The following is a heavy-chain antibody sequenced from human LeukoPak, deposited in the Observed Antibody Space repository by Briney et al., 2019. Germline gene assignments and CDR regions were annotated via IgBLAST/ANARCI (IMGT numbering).Heavy chain of an antibody. CDR3: ARPRDNRYFDWLSFAY. D-gene: IGHD3-9*01. V-gene: IGHV5-51*01. Sequence: GESLKIPCEASGYSFTNSWIGWMRQMPGKGLEWMGIIYPGDSDTRYSPSFQGQVTISADESISTAFLQWSSLKASDTAMYYCARPRDNRYFDWLSFAYWGQGTLVTVSS. CDR2: IYPGDSDT. CDR1: GYSFTNSW. J-gene: IGHJ4*02.